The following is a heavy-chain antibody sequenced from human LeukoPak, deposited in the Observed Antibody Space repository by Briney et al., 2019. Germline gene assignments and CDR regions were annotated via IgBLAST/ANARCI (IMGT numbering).Heavy chain of an antibody. CDR3: AKGYYGSGSYYMSY. J-gene: IGHJ4*02. CDR1: GFTFSSYA. Sequence: VGSLRLSYAAPGFTFSSYAMSWVRQAPGKGLEWVSAIGGSGGSTYYADSVKGRFTISRDNSKNTLYLQMNSLRAEDTAVYYCAKGYYGSGSYYMSYWGQGTLVTVSS. CDR2: IGGSGGST. D-gene: IGHD3-10*01. V-gene: IGHV3-23*01.